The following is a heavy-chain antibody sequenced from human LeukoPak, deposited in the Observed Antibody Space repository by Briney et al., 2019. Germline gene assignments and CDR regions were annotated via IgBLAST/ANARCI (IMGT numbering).Heavy chain of an antibody. J-gene: IGHJ4*02. Sequence: SGGSPRLSCAASGFTFSSYWMSWVRQAPGKGLEWVANIKQDGSEKYYVDSVKGRFTISRDNAKNSLYLQMNSLGAEDTAVYYCARDSKSYYYGSGSYYHFDYWGQGTLVTVSS. CDR1: GFTFSSYW. V-gene: IGHV3-7*01. CDR3: ARDSKSYYYGSGSYYHFDY. D-gene: IGHD3-10*01. CDR2: IKQDGSEK.